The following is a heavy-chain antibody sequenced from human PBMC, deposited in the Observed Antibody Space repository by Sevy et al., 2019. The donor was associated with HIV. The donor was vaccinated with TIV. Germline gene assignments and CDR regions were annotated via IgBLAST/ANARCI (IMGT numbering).Heavy chain of an antibody. Sequence: ASVKVSCKASGYTFTGYYMHWVRQAPGQGLEWMGWINPNSGGTNYAQKFQGRVTMTRDTSISTAYMELSRLRSDDTAAYYCARRTAAASNGLYFDYWGQGTLVTVSS. V-gene: IGHV1-2*02. CDR1: GYTFTGYY. CDR2: INPNSGGT. CDR3: ARRTAAASNGLYFDY. D-gene: IGHD6-13*01. J-gene: IGHJ4*02.